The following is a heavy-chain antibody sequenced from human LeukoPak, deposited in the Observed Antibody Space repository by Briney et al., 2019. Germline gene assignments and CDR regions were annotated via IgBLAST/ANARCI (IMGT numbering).Heavy chain of an antibody. V-gene: IGHV3-7*03. CDR3: ATNDVRGYYLDY. J-gene: IGHJ4*02. Sequence: PGGSLRLSCAASGFTFSDYFMSWVRQAPGKGLEWVANIKQDGSEKYYVDSVKGRFTISRDNAKNSLYLQMNSLRAEDTAVYYCATNDVRGYYLDYWGQGTLVTVSS. CDR2: IKQDGSEK. CDR1: GFTFSDYF. D-gene: IGHD1-1*01.